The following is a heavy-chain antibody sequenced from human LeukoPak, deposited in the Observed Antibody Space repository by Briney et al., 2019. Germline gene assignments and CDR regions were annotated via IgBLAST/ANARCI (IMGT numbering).Heavy chain of an antibody. CDR3: ARDKQQLFSFDY. D-gene: IGHD6-13*01. CDR2: ISSSSSYI. Sequence: PGGSLRLSCAASGFTFSSYAMSWVRQAPGKGLEWVSSISSSSSYIYYADSVKGRFTISRDNAKNSLYLQMNSLRAEDTAVYYCARDKQQLFSFDYWGQGTLVTVSS. J-gene: IGHJ4*02. CDR1: GFTFSSYA. V-gene: IGHV3-21*01.